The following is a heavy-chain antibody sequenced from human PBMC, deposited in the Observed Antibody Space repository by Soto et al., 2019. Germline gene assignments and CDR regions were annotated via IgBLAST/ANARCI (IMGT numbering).Heavy chain of an antibody. CDR3: ANNIAARPWPYFDY. V-gene: IGHV3-30*18. D-gene: IGHD6-6*01. CDR2: ISYDGGNK. J-gene: IGHJ4*02. Sequence: PGGSLRLSCAASGFSFSTYDMHWVRQAPGKGLEWVAVISYDGGNKYYADSVKGRFTISRDNSKNTLYLQINSLRPEDTAVYYCANNIAARPWPYFDYWGQGALVTVSS. CDR1: GFSFSTYD.